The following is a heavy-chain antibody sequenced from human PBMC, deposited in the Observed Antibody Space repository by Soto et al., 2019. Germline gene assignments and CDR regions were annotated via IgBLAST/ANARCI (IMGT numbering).Heavy chain of an antibody. V-gene: IGHV4-31*03. CDR2: IYHTGST. CDR1: GGSISTVGHY. J-gene: IGHJ4*02. CDR3: ARATGTLRSRNCDY. D-gene: IGHD1-1*01. Sequence: PSETLSLTCSVSGGSISTVGHYWTWIRQPPGKGLEWIGSIYHTGSTYYSKSLRSRLTMSVDTSKSQFSLRLSSVTDADTAVYYCARATGTLRSRNCDYWGQGSLVTVSS.